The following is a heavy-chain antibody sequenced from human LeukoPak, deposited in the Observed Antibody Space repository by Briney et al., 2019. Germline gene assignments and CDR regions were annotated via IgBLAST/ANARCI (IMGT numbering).Heavy chain of an antibody. D-gene: IGHD4-17*01. CDR1: GYTFTSYG. CDR2: IIPIFGTA. V-gene: IGHV1-69*13. J-gene: IGHJ4*02. CDR3: ARAVRRRDYGDSHEHDY. Sequence: SVKVSCKASGYTFTSYGISWVRQAPGQGLEWMGGIIPIFGTANYAQKFQGRVTITADESTSTAYMELSTLRSEDTAVYYCARAVRRRDYGDSHEHDYWGQGTLVTVSS.